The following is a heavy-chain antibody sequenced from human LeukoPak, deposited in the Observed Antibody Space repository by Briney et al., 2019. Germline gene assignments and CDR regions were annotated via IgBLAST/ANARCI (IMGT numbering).Heavy chain of an antibody. CDR1: GYTFIGYY. D-gene: IGHD1-20*01. J-gene: IGHJ4*02. Sequence: ASVKVSCKASGYTFIGYYMHWVRRAPGQGREWMGWINPNSGGTNYAQKFQGTVTMTRDMSTSTVYMELSSLRSEDTAVYYCARATGITGTGNDYWGQGTLVTVSS. CDR2: INPNSGGT. V-gene: IGHV1-2*02. CDR3: ARATGITGTGNDY.